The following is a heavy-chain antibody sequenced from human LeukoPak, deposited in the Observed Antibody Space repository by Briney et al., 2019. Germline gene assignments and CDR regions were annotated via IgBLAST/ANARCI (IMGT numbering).Heavy chain of an antibody. V-gene: IGHV6-1*01. Sequence: SQTPSLTCAISGDSVSSNSATWNWFRQSPSRGLECLGRTYYRSKWYNDYAISVKSRITINPDTSKNQFSLQLNSVTPEDTAVYYCARYVTSGRSFDSWGQGTLVTVSS. J-gene: IGHJ4*02. D-gene: IGHD2/OR15-2a*01. CDR3: ARYVTSGRSFDS. CDR2: TYYRSKWYN. CDR1: GDSVSSNSAT.